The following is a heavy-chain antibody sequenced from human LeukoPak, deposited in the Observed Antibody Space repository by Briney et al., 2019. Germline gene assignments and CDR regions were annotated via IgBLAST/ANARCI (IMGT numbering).Heavy chain of an antibody. J-gene: IGHJ5*02. D-gene: IGHD2-15*01. CDR3: ARDNSVRDEAWWFMP. Sequence: GASVKVSCEAFGYTFTSYYMHWVRQAPGQGPEWMGVISPSGGSTTYAQKFQGRVTLTRDMSTSTDYLELSSLRSEDTAVYYCARDNSVRDEAWWFMPCGQGTLFTVSS. CDR1: GYTFTSYY. CDR2: ISPSGGST. V-gene: IGHV1-46*01.